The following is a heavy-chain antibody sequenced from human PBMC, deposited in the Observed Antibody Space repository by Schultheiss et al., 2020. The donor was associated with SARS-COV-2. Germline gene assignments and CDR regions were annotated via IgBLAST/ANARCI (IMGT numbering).Heavy chain of an antibody. CDR1: GGTFSSYA. Sequence: KVSCKASGGTFSSYAISWVRQAPGQGLEWMGGIIPIFGTANYAQKFQGRVTMTTDTSTSTAYMELRSLRSDDTAVYYCAREGDSSGNNNWFDPWGQGTLVTVSS. J-gene: IGHJ5*02. CDR3: AREGDSSGNNNWFDP. V-gene: IGHV1-69*05. CDR2: IIPIFGTA. D-gene: IGHD3-22*01.